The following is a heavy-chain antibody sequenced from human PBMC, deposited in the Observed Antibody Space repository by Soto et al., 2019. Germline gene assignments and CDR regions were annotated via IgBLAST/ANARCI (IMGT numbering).Heavy chain of an antibody. CDR2: ISYDGSTK. D-gene: IGHD6-19*01. CDR1: GFTFSSFS. J-gene: IGHJ4*02. V-gene: IGHV3-30-3*01. CDR3: ARTSSVAGTPEFDY. Sequence: GGSLRLSCAASGFTFSSFSLHWVRQAPGKGLEWLALISYDGSTKYNADSVKGRFTVSRDNSNNTLYLQLSSLRPEDTAVYYCARTSSVAGTPEFDYWGQGTLFTVSS.